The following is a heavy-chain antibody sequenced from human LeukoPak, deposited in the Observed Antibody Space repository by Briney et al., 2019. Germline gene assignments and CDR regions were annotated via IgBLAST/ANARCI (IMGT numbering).Heavy chain of an antibody. CDR1: GGTFSSYA. CDR3: ASGVVVAATQRFDY. Sequence: SVKVSCKASGGTFSSYAISWVRQAPGQGLEWMGGIIPIFGTANYAQKFQGRVTITADESTSTAYMELSSLRSEDTAVYYCASGVVVAATQRFDYWGQGTLVTVSS. V-gene: IGHV1-69*01. D-gene: IGHD2-15*01. J-gene: IGHJ4*02. CDR2: IIPIFGTA.